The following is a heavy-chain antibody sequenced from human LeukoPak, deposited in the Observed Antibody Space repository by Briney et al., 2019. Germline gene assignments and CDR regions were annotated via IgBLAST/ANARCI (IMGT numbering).Heavy chain of an antibody. D-gene: IGHD2-21*02. CDR3: AKERSGDSDY. CDR2: IDANGNT. J-gene: IGHJ4*02. Sequence: SETRSLTCTVSGVSISPYYWTWIRQPAGKGLEWIGRIDANGNTNYNPSLKSRVTISVDTSKNQFSLRLTSVTAADTAVYFCAKERSGDSDYWGQGTLVTVSS. CDR1: GVSISPYY. V-gene: IGHV4-4*07.